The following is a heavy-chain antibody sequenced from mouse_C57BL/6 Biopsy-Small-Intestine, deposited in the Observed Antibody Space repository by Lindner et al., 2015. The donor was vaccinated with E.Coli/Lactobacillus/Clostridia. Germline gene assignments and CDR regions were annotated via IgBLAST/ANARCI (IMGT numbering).Heavy chain of an antibody. V-gene: IGHV1-31*01. CDR2: LSLQWYS. Sequence: VQLQESGAEAGEAWGFSEDILQGFWLLIHWLLHTLGEAEPWRYPRLDWIYLSLQWYSSYNQKFKGKATLTVDKSSSTAYMVLRSLTSEDSAVYYCARSEGSSGFFDYWGLGTTLTVSS. D-gene: IGHD3-2*02. J-gene: IGHJ2*01. CDR1: LLIHWLL. CDR3: ARSEGSSGFFDY.